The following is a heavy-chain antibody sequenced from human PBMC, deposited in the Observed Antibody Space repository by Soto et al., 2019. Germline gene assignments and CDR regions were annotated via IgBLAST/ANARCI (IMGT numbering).Heavy chain of an antibody. CDR2: IYWDDDK. Sequence: QITLKESGPTLVKPTQTLTLTCTFSGFSLSTSGVGVGWIRQPPGKALAWLALIYWDDDKRYSPSLKSRLTITKDTSKNQVVLTMTNMDPVDTATYYCAHSYSSSPSYYYYGMDVWGQGTTVTVSS. CDR1: GFSLSTSGVG. J-gene: IGHJ6*02. CDR3: AHSYSSSPSYYYYGMDV. D-gene: IGHD6-13*01. V-gene: IGHV2-5*02.